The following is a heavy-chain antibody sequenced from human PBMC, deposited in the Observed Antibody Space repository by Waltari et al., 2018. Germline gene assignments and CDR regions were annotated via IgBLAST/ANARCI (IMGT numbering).Heavy chain of an antibody. CDR2: INHSGDT. J-gene: IGHJ4*02. V-gene: IGHV4-34*01. CDR1: GGSFTGYY. Sequence: QVQLQQRGAGLLEPSETLSVTCAVSGGSFTGYYWTWFRQSPGRGLEWIGEINHSGDTDYNPALKRRVIRSGDTPKRKFSLRLGSVAAAETAVYDCARRRRSNWSFEVWGQGTLVTVSS. D-gene: IGHD6-13*01. CDR3: ARRRRSNWSFEV.